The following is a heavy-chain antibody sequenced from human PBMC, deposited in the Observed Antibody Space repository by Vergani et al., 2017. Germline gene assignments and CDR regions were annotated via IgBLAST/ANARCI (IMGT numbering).Heavy chain of an antibody. J-gene: IGHJ2*01. Sequence: QMQLQESGPGLVKASETLSLTCTVSGDSIISRSYYWGWIRQPPGKGLDGVGSIYNSGNGDSSSSLKSRVTISADTSKNQFSLRLTSVTAADTAVYYCASGKYYSDSTSHFRGRYFDVWGRGTLVTVPS. V-gene: IGHV4-39*01. D-gene: IGHD3-16*01. CDR2: IYNSGNG. CDR1: GDSIISRSYY. CDR3: ASGKYYSDSTSHFRGRYFDV.